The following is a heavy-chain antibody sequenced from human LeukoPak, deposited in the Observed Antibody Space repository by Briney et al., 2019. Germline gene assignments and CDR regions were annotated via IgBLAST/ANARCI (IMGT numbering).Heavy chain of an antibody. CDR1: GFTFSSYG. Sequence: GGSLRLSCAASGFTFSSYGMHWVRQAPGKGLEWVGRIKSKTDGGTTDYAAPVKGRFTISRDDSKNTLYLQMNSLKTEDTAVYYCTTRYVWGSYRPSEYFQHWGQGTLVTVSS. CDR2: IKSKTDGGTT. D-gene: IGHD3-16*02. V-gene: IGHV3-15*01. J-gene: IGHJ1*01. CDR3: TTRYVWGSYRPSEYFQH.